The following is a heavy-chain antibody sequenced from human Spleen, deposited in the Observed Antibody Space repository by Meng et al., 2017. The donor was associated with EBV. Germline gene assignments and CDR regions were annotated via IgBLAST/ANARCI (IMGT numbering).Heavy chain of an antibody. V-gene: IGHV1-69*06. CDR3: ASESGRGYTPDY. CDR2: LIPMLGAP. Sequence: QVQLVPAGAEVKKPGSSVKVSCKTSGGTFNSDAISWVRQAPGQGLEWMGGLIPMLGAPNYAQKFQDRVTIVADKSTSIHYMELSSLRSDDTAMYYCASESGRGYTPDYWGRGTLVTVSS. CDR1: GGTFNSDA. D-gene: IGHD3-10*01. J-gene: IGHJ4*02.